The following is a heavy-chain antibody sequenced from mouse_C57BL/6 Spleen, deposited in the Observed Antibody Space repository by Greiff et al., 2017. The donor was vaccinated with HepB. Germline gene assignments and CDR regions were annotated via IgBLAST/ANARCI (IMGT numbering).Heavy chain of an antibody. J-gene: IGHJ2*01. CDR3: ARGGYRGLLDY. D-gene: IGHD3-1*01. CDR2: ISYDGSN. V-gene: IGHV3-6*01. Sequence: ESGPGLVKPSQSLSLTCSVTGYSITSGYYWNWIRQFPGNKLEWMGYISYDGSNNYNPSLKNRISITRDTSKNQFFLKLNSVTTEDTATYYCARGGYRGLLDYWGQGTTLTVSS. CDR1: GYSITSGYY.